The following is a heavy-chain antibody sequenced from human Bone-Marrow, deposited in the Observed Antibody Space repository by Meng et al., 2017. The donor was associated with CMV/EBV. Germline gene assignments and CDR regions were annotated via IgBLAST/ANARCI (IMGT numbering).Heavy chain of an antibody. D-gene: IGHD7-27*01. J-gene: IGHJ4*02. CDR3: GRDLTGERDQ. CDR1: GFTFSSYW. V-gene: IGHV3-74*03. CDR2: INEDGSFT. Sequence: ELQLVESGGDLVQPGGSLGLSCADPGFTFSSYWMHWVRQVPGEGLVWVSRINEDGSFTSYAGSVKGRFTISRDNAKNTLYLQMNTLRVDDSAVYYCGRDLTGERDQWGQGTLVTVSS.